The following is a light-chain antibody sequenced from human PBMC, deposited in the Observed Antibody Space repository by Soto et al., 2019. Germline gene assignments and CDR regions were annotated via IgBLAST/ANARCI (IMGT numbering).Light chain of an antibody. V-gene: IGKV4-1*01. CDR3: QQYYSIPIT. CDR1: QSVLYSSNNKNY. J-gene: IGKJ5*01. Sequence: DIVMTQSPDSLAVSLGERATINCKSSQSVLYSSNNKNYLAWYQQKPRQPPKLLIYWASTRESGVPDRFSGSGSGTDFTLTISSLQAEDVAVYYCQQYYSIPITFGQGTRLDIK. CDR2: WAS.